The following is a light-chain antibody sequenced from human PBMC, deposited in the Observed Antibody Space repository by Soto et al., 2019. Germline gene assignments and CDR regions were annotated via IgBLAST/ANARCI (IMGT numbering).Light chain of an antibody. Sequence: EIVMTQSPATLSVSPGDRATLSCRASQSVSSSLAWYQQIPGQAPRLLIYDASTRATGIPARFGGSGSGTKFTLTISSLQSEDFAVYYCQQYKNWPPLTFGGGTKVELK. V-gene: IGKV3-15*01. CDR2: DAS. J-gene: IGKJ4*01. CDR1: QSVSSS. CDR3: QQYKNWPPLT.